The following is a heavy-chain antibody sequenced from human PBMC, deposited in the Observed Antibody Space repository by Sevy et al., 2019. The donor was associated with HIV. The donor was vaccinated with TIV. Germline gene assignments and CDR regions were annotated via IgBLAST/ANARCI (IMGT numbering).Heavy chain of an antibody. CDR3: AREAVGASSTHIDY. J-gene: IGHJ4*02. V-gene: IGHV1-2*02. CDR1: GYTFTDYY. D-gene: IGHD1-26*01. Sequence: ASVKVSCKAFGYTFTDYYIHWVRQAPGQGPEWMGWFNPEGGYPNYAQKFLGRVTMTRDTSISTAYMDLSRLGSDDTAVYYCAREAVGASSTHIDYWGQGTLVTVSS. CDR2: FNPEGGYP.